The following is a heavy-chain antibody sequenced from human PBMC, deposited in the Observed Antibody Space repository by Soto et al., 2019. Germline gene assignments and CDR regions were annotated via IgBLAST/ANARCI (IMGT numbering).Heavy chain of an antibody. CDR1: GGTFSNYV. CDR3: ARDMTRTVVPYFDF. Sequence: VKVSCKASGGTFSNYVVNWVRQAPGQGLEWMGRIIPISGAANYAQKFQVRVTITADKSTSTSYMELSSLRSEDTAVYYCARDMTRTVVPYFDFWGQGTLVTVSS. CDR2: IIPISGAA. V-gene: IGHV1-69*06. J-gene: IGHJ4*02. D-gene: IGHD1-7*01.